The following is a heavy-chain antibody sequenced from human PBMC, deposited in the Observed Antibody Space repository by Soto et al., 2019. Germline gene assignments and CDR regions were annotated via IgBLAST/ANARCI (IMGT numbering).Heavy chain of an antibody. CDR1: GFTFSSYG. D-gene: IGHD4-17*01. Sequence: PGGSLRLSCAASGFTFSSYGMHWVRQAPGKGLEWVAVISYDGSNKYYADSVKGRFTISRDNSKNTLYLQMNSLRAEDTAVYYCAKGSFMTTVTTVCYWGQGTLVTVSS. J-gene: IGHJ4*02. CDR2: ISYDGSNK. CDR3: AKGSFMTTVTTVCY. V-gene: IGHV3-30*18.